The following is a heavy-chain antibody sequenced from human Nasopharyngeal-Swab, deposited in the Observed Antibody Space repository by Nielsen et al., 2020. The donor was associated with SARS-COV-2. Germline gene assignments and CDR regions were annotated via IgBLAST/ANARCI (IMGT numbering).Heavy chain of an antibody. CDR2: ISGSGGST. CDR3: AKDREATYYYGSGSFDY. CDR1: GFTFSSYA. Sequence: GESLKISCAASGFTFSSYAMSWVRQAPGKGLEWVSAISGSGGSTYYADSVKGRFTISRDNSKSTLYLQMNSLRAEDTAVYYCAKDREATYYYGSGSFDYWGQGTLVTVSS. V-gene: IGHV3-23*01. D-gene: IGHD3-10*01. J-gene: IGHJ4*02.